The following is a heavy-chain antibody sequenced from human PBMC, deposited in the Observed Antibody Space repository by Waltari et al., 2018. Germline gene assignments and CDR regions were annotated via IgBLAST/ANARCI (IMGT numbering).Heavy chain of an antibody. CDR2: VYHRGTP. V-gene: IGHV4-38-2*01. Sequence: QVQLRESGPGLVKSSETLTLTCDVSGDSISSGFYWAWIRQPPGKGPEWIGSVYHRGTPFYNPSLKCRVTMSVDTSKKHFSLSLTSVTAADTAVYYCARATCSHGGCSMYYFYYYMDVWGKGITVTVSS. CDR1: GDSISSGFY. J-gene: IGHJ6*03. D-gene: IGHD1-26*01. CDR3: ARATCSHGGCSMYYFYYYMDV.